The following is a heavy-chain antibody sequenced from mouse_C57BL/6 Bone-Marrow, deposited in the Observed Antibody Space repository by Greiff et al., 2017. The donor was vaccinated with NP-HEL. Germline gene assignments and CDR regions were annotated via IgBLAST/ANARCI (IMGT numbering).Heavy chain of an antibody. CDR2: IYPGNGDT. V-gene: IGHV1-12*01. D-gene: IGHD1-1*01. CDR1: GYTFTSYN. J-gene: IGHJ1*03. Sequence: QVQLQQSGAELVRPGASVKMSCKASGYTFTSYNMHWVKQTPRQGLEWIGAIYPGNGDTSYNQKFKGKATLTVDKSSSTAYMQLSSLTSEDAAVYFCAVSVCDYYGSSYWYFDVWGTGTTVTVSS. CDR3: AVSVCDYYGSSYWYFDV.